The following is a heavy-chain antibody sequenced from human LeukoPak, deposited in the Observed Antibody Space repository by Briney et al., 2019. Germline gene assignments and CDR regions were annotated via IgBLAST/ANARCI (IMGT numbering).Heavy chain of an antibody. D-gene: IGHD2-2*01. CDR3: ARAKYCSSTSCSVGWFDP. Sequence: GASVKVSCKASGYTFTGYYMHWVRQAPGQGLEWMGWINPNSGGTNYAQKFQGRVTMTRDTSISTAYMELSRLRSDDTAVYYCARAKYCSSTSCSVGWFDPWGQGTLVTVSS. J-gene: IGHJ5*02. CDR2: INPNSGGT. CDR1: GYTFTGYY. V-gene: IGHV1-2*02.